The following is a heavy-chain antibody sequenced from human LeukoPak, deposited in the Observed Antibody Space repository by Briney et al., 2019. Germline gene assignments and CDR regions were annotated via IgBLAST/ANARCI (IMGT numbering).Heavy chain of an antibody. CDR2: ISGSGGST. Sequence: GGSLRLSCAASGFTFSNAWMSWVRQAPGKGLEWVSAISGSGGSTYYADSVKGRFTISRDNSKNTLYLQMNSLRAEDTAVYYCAKDDAMIVVVITNFDYWGQGTLVTVSS. CDR3: AKDDAMIVVVITNFDY. CDR1: GFTFSNAW. J-gene: IGHJ4*02. D-gene: IGHD3-22*01. V-gene: IGHV3-23*01.